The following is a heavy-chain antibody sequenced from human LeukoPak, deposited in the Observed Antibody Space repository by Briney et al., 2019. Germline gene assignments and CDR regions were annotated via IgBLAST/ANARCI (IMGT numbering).Heavy chain of an antibody. Sequence: GGPLRLSCAGSGYSFSDYEMNWVRQAPGRGLEWVAYIWSSGTVTHYTDSVKDRFTISRDNGKNSLFLQMNGLRAEDTAVYYCAIERSFCEGDCSDYWGQGTLVTVSS. CDR3: AIERSFCEGDCSDY. J-gene: IGHJ4*02. V-gene: IGHV3-48*03. CDR1: GYSFSDYE. D-gene: IGHD2-21*01. CDR2: IWSSGTVT.